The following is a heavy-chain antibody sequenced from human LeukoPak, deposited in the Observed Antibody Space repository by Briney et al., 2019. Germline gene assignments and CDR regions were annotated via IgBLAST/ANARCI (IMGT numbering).Heavy chain of an antibody. CDR2: ISGSGGST. V-gene: IGHV3-23*01. D-gene: IGHD2-2*02. J-gene: IGHJ4*02. Sequence: GGSLRLSCAASGFTFSSYAMSWVRQAPGKGLEWVSAISGSGGSTYYADSVKGRFTISRDNSKNTLYLQVNSLRAGDTAVYYCAKGPPAAIHYFDYWGQETLVTVSS. CDR3: AKGPPAAIHYFDY. CDR1: GFTFSSYA.